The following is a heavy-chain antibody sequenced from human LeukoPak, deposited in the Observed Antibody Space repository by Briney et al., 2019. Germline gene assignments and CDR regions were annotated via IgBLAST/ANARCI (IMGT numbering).Heavy chain of an antibody. D-gene: IGHD1-14*01. V-gene: IGHV4-38-2*02. J-gene: IGHJ3*02. CDR3: ARRKPYPNDSFYI. Sequence: SETLSLTCTVSGYSISSGYYWGWIRQPPGKGLEWIGSIYHSGSTYYNPSLKSRVTISVDTSKNQFSLKLSSVTAADTAVYYCARRKPYPNDSFYILGQGTKVPVSS. CDR1: GYSISSGYY. CDR2: IYHSGST.